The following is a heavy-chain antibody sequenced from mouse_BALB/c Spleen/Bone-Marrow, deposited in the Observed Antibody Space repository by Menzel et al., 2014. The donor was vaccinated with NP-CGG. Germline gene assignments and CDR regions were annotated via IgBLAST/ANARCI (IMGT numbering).Heavy chain of an antibody. CDR3: ARSTGTWDY. CDR2: ILPGSGST. D-gene: IGHD4-1*02. J-gene: IGHJ2*01. V-gene: IGHV1-9*01. Sequence: VQLQQSGAELMKPGASVKISCKATGYTFSSYWIEWVKQRPGNGLEWIGEILPGSGSTNYNEKFKGKATFTADTSSNTAYMQLSSRTSEDSAVYYCARSTGTWDYWGQGTPLTVSS. CDR1: GYTFSSYW.